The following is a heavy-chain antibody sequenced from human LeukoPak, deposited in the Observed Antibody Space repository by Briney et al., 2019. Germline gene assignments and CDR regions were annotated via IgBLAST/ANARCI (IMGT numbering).Heavy chain of an antibody. CDR3: ARAEKAVTSTLDS. V-gene: IGHV4-59*01. D-gene: IGHD4-17*01. J-gene: IGHJ4*02. CDR1: GDSISNYY. CDR2: MYNRGST. Sequence: SETLSLTCTVSGDSISNYYWSWIRQSPGKELEWIGYMYNRGSTIYNPSLKSRVTISTDTSKNQFSLRLTSVTAADTAVYYCARAEKAVTSTLDSGGQGTLITVSS.